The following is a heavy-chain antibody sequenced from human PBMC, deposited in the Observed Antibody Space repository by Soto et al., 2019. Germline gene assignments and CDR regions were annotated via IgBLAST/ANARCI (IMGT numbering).Heavy chain of an antibody. V-gene: IGHV2-5*02. J-gene: IGHJ4*02. CDR3: AHTPGYSSGWYHDY. D-gene: IGHD6-19*01. CDR1: GFSLSTSGVG. CDR2: IYWDDDK. Sequence: QITLKESGPTLVKPTQTLTLTCTFSGFSLSTSGVGVGWIRQPPGKALEWLALIYWDDDKRYSPSLKSRLTITKDTSKNRVVLTMTNMDPVDIATYYCAHTPGYSSGWYHDYWGQGTLVTVSS.